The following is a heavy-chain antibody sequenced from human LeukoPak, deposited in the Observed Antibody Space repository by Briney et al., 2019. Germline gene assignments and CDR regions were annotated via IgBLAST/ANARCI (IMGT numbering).Heavy chain of an antibody. CDR1: GFTFNRNG. V-gene: IGHV3-48*03. CDR2: ISISGSTI. Sequence: GGSLRLSCAASGFTFNRNGIHWVRQAPGKGLELVSYISISGSTIYYADSVKGRFTISRDNAKNSLYLQMNTLRAEDTALYYCARGFTYCGGDCQNPANWWRAFDIWGRGTMVTVSS. CDR3: ARGFTYCGGDCQNPANWWRAFDI. J-gene: IGHJ3*02. D-gene: IGHD2-21*02.